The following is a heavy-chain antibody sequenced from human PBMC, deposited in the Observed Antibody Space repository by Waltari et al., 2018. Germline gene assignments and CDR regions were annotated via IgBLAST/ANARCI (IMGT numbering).Heavy chain of an antibody. CDR3: ARGRDVFANFDYNWFDP. CDR1: GYSFMTYD. D-gene: IGHD3-3*01. J-gene: IGHJ5*02. CDR2: VNPNSGAT. V-gene: IGHV1-8*02. Sequence: QVQLVQSGAEVLRPGASVKASCPASGYSFMTYDTNWVRQAAGQGLEWMGWVNPNSGATAYAQRFQGRITMTWDTSISTAYMELSNLRSDDTAVLYCARGRDVFANFDYNWFDPWGQGTLVTVSS.